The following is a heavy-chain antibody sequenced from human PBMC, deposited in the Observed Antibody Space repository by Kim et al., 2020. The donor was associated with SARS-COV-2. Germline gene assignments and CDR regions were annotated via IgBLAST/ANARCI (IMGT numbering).Heavy chain of an antibody. Sequence: GGSLRLSCAASGFTFSNAWMSWVRQAPGKGLEWVGRIKSKTDGGTTDYAAPVKGRFTISRDDSKNTLYLQMNSLKTEDTAVYYCTTASYGSGRKGPEYFQHWGQGTLVTVSS. CDR3: TTASYGSGRKGPEYFQH. CDR1: GFTFSNAW. CDR2: IKSKTDGGTT. V-gene: IGHV3-15*01. D-gene: IGHD3-10*01. J-gene: IGHJ1*01.